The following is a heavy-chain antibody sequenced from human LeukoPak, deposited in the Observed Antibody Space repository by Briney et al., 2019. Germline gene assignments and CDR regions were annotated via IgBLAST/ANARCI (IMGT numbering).Heavy chain of an antibody. Sequence: SETLSLTCAVYGGSFSGYYWSWIRQPPGKGLEWIGEFNHSGSTNYNPSLKSRVTISVDTSKNQFSLKLSSVTAADTAVYYCARIGITMVRGVIVSHYYYYYMDVWGKGTTVTISS. V-gene: IGHV4-34*01. CDR1: GGSFSGYY. CDR2: FNHSGST. CDR3: ARIGITMVRGVIVSHYYYYYMDV. D-gene: IGHD3-10*01. J-gene: IGHJ6*03.